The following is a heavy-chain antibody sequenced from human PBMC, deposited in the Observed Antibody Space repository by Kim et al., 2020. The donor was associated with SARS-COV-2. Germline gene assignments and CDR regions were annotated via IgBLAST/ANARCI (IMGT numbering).Heavy chain of an antibody. CDR1: GDSVSSESTD. Sequence: SQTLSLTCAISGDSVSSESTDWNWIRQSPSRGLEWLGRAYYRSKWYIDYTVSVKSRLLISPDTSKNEFSLSLNSVTPEDTAIYYCARRTEKAAFDIWGHG. J-gene: IGHJ3*02. CDR3: ARRTEKAAFDI. CDR2: AYYRSKWYI. V-gene: IGHV6-1*01. D-gene: IGHD1-1*01.